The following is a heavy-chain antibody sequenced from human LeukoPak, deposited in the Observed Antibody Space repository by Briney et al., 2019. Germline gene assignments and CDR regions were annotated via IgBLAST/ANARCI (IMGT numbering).Heavy chain of an antibody. V-gene: IGHV3-73*01. D-gene: IGHD4-23*01. CDR2: IRSKANSYAT. J-gene: IGHJ4*02. Sequence: PGGSLRLSCAASGFTFSGSAMHWVRQASGKGLEWVGRIRSKANSYATAYAASVKGRFTISRDDSKNTLYLQMNSLKTEDTAVYYCTTDLFDYGGQGPPVGFDYWGQGTLVTVSS. CDR1: GFTFSGSA. CDR3: TTDLFDYGGQGPPVGFDY.